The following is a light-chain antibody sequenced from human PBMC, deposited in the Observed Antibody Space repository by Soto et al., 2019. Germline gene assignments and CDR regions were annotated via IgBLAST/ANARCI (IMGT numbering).Light chain of an antibody. CDR2: LVS. V-gene: IGKV2-28*01. Sequence: DIVMTQSPLSLPVTPGEPASISCRSSQTLLHSNGYNYLDWYLQKPGQSPQLLIYLVSNRASGVPDRFSGSGSGTDFTLKISSVEAEDVGVYYCMQALQTPKTFGQGTKVEIK. J-gene: IGKJ1*01. CDR1: QTLLHSNGYNY. CDR3: MQALQTPKT.